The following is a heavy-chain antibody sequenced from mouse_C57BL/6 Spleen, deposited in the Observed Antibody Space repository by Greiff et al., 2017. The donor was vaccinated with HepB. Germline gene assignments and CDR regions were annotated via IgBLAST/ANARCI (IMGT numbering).Heavy chain of an antibody. CDR1: GFSFNTYA. D-gene: IGHD1-1*01. CDR2: IRSKSNNYAT. V-gene: IGHV10-1*01. Sequence: EVKLMESGGGLVQPKGSLKLSCAASGFSFNTYAMNWVRQAPGKGLEWVARIRSKSNNYATYYADSVKDRFTISRDDSESMLYLQMNNLKTEDTAMYYCVRHYYEIMDYWGQGTSVTVSS. CDR3: VRHYYEIMDY. J-gene: IGHJ4*01.